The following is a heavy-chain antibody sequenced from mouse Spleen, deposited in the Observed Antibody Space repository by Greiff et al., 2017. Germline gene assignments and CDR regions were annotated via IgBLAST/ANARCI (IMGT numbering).Heavy chain of an antibody. J-gene: IGHJ2*01. CDR2: INPNYGTT. CDR3: ARAKTYYFDY. Sequence: VQLQQSGPELVMPGASVKISCKASGYSFTDYNMNWVRQSNGESLEWIGVINPNYGTTIYNQNFRDRATLTVDQSSNTAYMQLNSLTSEDSAVYYCARAKTYYFDYWGQGTTLTVSS. CDR1: GYSFTDYN. V-gene: IGHV1-39*01.